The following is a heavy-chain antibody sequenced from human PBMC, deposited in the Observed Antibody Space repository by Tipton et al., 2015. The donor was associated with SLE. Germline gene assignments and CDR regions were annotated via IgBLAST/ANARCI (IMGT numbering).Heavy chain of an antibody. CDR1: GGSFSGYY. Sequence: LRLSCAVYGGSFSGYYWSWIRQPPGKGLEWIGYMYYTGSAHYNPSLRNRVTMSLDTSKIQFSLKLSSVTAADTAMYYCARNKATPDHWGQGTLATASS. J-gene: IGHJ4*02. CDR3: ARNKATPDH. D-gene: IGHD2-15*01. CDR2: MYYTGSA. V-gene: IGHV4-59*01.